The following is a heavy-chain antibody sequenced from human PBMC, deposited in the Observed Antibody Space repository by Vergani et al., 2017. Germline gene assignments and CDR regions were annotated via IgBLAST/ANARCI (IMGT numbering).Heavy chain of an antibody. V-gene: IGHV4-39*01. CDR3: ARHSTVEWLVKLGWIDP. CDR1: GPSIRSSNYY. D-gene: IGHD6-19*01. CDR2: IYYSGST. J-gene: IGHJ5*02. Sequence: QLQLQESGPGLVKPSATLSLTCSVSGPSIRSSNYYWGWIRQPPGKGLEWIASIYYSGSTYYNPSLKSRVTISVDTSKNQFSLKLSSVTAADTAVYFGARHSTVEWLVKLGWIDPWGQGILVTVSS.